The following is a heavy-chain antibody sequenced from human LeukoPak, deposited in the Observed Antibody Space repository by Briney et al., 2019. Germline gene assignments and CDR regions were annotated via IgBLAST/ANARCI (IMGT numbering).Heavy chain of an antibody. Sequence: VSSVKVSCKASGYTFTSYGISWVRQAPGQGLEWMGWISAYNGNTNYAQKLQGRVTMTTDTSTSTAYMELRSLRSDDTAVYYCAREGPTAILYWFDPWGQGTLVTVSS. V-gene: IGHV1-18*01. CDR3: AREGPTAILYWFDP. J-gene: IGHJ5*02. D-gene: IGHD4-17*01. CDR2: ISAYNGNT. CDR1: GYTFTSYG.